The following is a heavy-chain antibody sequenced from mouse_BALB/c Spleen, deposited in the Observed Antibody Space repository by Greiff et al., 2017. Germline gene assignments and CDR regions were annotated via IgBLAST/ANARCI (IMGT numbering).Heavy chain of an antibody. CDR3: ARAYYGNLLYAMDY. CDR1: GFTFSDYY. CDR2: ISDGGSYT. D-gene: IGHD2-10*01. Sequence: EVQGVESGGGLVKPGGSLKLSCAASGFTFSDYYMYWVRQTPEKRLEWVATISDGGSYTYYPDSVKGRFTISRDNAKNNLYLQMSSLKSEDTAMYYCARAYYGNLLYAMDYWGQGTSVTVSS. J-gene: IGHJ4*01. V-gene: IGHV5-4*02.